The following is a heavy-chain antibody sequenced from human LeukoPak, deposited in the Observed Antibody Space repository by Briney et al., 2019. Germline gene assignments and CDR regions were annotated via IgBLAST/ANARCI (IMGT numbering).Heavy chain of an antibody. Sequence: PGGSLRLSCAASGFTFDDYGMSWVRQAPGKGLEWVANIKQDGSEKYYVDSVKGRFTISRDNAKNSLYLQMNSLRAEDTAVYYCARELRKRLRPDAFDIWGQGTMVTVSS. CDR2: IKQDGSEK. CDR3: ARELRKRLRPDAFDI. CDR1: GFTFDDYG. D-gene: IGHD3-16*01. V-gene: IGHV3-7*01. J-gene: IGHJ3*02.